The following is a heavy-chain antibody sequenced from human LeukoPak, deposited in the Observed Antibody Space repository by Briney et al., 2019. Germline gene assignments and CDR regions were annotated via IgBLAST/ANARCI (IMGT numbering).Heavy chain of an antibody. V-gene: IGHV3-13*01. CDR2: IGTAGDT. Sequence: GGSLRLSCAASGFTFSSYDMHWVRHTQKGLEWVSAIGTAGDTYYSGSLKGRFTISRDNSKSTLYLQMNSLRAEDTAVYYCARGRNVVATSGYFDYWGQGTLVTVSS. CDR3: ARGRNVVATSGYFDY. CDR1: GFTFSSYD. J-gene: IGHJ4*02. D-gene: IGHD5-12*01.